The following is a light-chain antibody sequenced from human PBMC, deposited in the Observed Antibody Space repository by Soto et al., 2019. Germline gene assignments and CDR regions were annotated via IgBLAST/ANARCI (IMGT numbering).Light chain of an antibody. V-gene: IGKV1-6*01. CDR3: LQDNDYPLT. CDR1: QGIRND. J-gene: IGKJ4*01. Sequence: AIQMTQSTSSLSASVGDRVTITCRASQGIRNDLGWYQQKPGKAPKLLIRAASNLESGVPSRFSGRGSGTDFTLTISSLQPEDFATYYCLQDNDYPLTFGGGTKVEI. CDR2: AAS.